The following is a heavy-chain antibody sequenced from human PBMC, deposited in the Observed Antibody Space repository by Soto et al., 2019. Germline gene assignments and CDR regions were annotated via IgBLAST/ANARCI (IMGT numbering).Heavy chain of an antibody. CDR3: ARYCWGSSEWFDP. CDR2: IYYSGST. D-gene: IGHD3-16*01. Sequence: SETLSLTCTVSGGSMSSYAWSWIRPPPGKGLEWIGYIYYSGSTIYNPSLKSRVTISVDTSKNQFSLKLSSVTAADTAVYYCARYCWGSSEWFDPWGQGTLVIGSS. V-gene: IGHV4-59*01. CDR1: GGSMSSYA. J-gene: IGHJ5*02.